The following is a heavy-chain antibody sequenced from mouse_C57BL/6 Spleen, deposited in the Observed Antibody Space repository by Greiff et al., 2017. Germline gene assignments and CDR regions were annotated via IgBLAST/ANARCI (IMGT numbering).Heavy chain of an antibody. CDR2: ISYDGSN. V-gene: IGHV3-6*01. Sequence: ESGPGLVKPSQSLSLTCSVTGYSITNGYYWNWIRQFPGNKLEWMGYISYDGSNNYNPSLKNRISITRDTSKNQFFLKLNSVTTEDTATYYCARGGGYDYDGGAWFAYWGQGTLVTVSA. CDR1: GYSITNGYY. J-gene: IGHJ3*01. D-gene: IGHD2-4*01. CDR3: ARGGGYDYDGGAWFAY.